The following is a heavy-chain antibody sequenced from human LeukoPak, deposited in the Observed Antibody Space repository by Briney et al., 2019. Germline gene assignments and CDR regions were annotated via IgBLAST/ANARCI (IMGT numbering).Heavy chain of an antibody. V-gene: IGHV3-7*01. CDR1: GFTFSSYE. J-gene: IGHJ4*02. CDR2: IKQDGSEK. CDR3: ARGGVFH. D-gene: IGHD3-16*01. Sequence: GGSLRLSCAASGFTFSSYEMNWVRQAPGKGLEWVASIKQDGSEKYYVDSVKGRFTISRDNAKNSVSLQMNSLRSEDTAVYYCARGGVFHWGQGTLVTVSS.